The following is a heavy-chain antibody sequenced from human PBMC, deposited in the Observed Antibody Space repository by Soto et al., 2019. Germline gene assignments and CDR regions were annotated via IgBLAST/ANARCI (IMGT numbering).Heavy chain of an antibody. D-gene: IGHD3-16*02. Sequence: GQFLKIGGKASGYRFTGYWSGWVRQRAGKGLEGMGIIYPGDSDTRYSPSFQGQVTISADKSISTAYLQWSSLKASDTAMYYCASRKRHLGELSPDDGFDIWGQGTMVTVS. CDR2: IYPGDSDT. CDR3: ASRKRHLGELSPDDGFDI. CDR1: GYRFTGYW. J-gene: IGHJ3*02. V-gene: IGHV5-51*03.